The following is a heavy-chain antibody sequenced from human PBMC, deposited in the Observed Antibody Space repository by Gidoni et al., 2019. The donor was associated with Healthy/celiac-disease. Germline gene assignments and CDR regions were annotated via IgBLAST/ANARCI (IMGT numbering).Heavy chain of an antibody. CDR1: GGSISNNNYN. V-gene: IGHV4-39*01. J-gene: IGHJ6*02. Sequence: QLQLQESGPGLVKPSETLSLTCTVSGGSISNNNYNWGWIRQPPGKGLEWIGSIYYSGSTYYNPSLKSRVTISVDTSKNQFSLKLSSVTAADTAVYYCARQLVRDYGMDVWGQGTTVTVSS. CDR2: IYYSGST. D-gene: IGHD6-6*01. CDR3: ARQLVRDYGMDV.